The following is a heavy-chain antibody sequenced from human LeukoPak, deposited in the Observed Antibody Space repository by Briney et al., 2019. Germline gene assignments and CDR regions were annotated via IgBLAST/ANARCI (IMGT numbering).Heavy chain of an antibody. CDR2: IYTSGST. Sequence: SETLSLTCTVSGGSISSYYWSWIRQPAGKGLEWIGRIYTSGSTNYNPSLKSRVTISVDTSKNQFSLKLSSVTAADTAVYFCSRGGSFYGGSYYFEYWGQGTLVTVSS. CDR1: GGSISSYY. J-gene: IGHJ4*02. D-gene: IGHD2/OR15-2a*01. CDR3: SRGGSFYGGSYYFEY. V-gene: IGHV4-4*07.